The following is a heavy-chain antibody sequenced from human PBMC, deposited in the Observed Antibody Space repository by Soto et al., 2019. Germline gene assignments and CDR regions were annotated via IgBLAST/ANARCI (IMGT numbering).Heavy chain of an antibody. J-gene: IGHJ5*02. CDR2: IFYSGST. D-gene: IGHD2-15*01. CDR1: GGSISSSSYY. CDR3: ARHLVVAATTYNWFNL. V-gene: IGHV4-39*01. Sequence: SETLSLTCTVSGGSISSSSYYWGWIRQLPGKGLEWIGSIFYSGSTYYNPSPRSRVTIYIDSSKNQFSLKLSSVTAADTAVYYCARHLVVAATTYNWFNLWGQGTLVTVSS.